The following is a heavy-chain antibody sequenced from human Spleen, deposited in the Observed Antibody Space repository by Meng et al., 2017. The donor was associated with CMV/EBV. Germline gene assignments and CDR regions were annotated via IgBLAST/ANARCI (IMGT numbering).Heavy chain of an antibody. Sequence: SETLSLTCAVYGGSFSGYYWSWIRQPPGKGLEWIGEINHSGSTNYNPSLKSRVTISVDTSKNQFSLKLSSVTAADTAVYYCARGIRYFDWLLSPSTRWFDPWGQGTLVTVSS. D-gene: IGHD3-9*01. CDR1: GGSFSGYY. CDR3: ARGIRYFDWLLSPSTRWFDP. CDR2: INHSGST. V-gene: IGHV4-34*01. J-gene: IGHJ5*02.